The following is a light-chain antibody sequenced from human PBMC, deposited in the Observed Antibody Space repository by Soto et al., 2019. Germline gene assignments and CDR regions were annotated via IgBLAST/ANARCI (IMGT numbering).Light chain of an antibody. CDR3: QEYNDWPPST. Sequence: EILMTQSPATLSVSPGERATLSCRASQSVSSSLAWYQQKPGQAPRLLIYGASTRTTGIPARFSGSGSGTDFTLPISSLQSEDFAVYYCQEYNDWPPSTFGQGTKLEIK. V-gene: IGKV3D-15*01. CDR2: GAS. J-gene: IGKJ2*01. CDR1: QSVSSS.